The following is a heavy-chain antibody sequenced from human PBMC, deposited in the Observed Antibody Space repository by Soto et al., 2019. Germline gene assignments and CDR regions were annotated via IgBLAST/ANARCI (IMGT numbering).Heavy chain of an antibody. Sequence: QVQLVQSGAEVKKPGASVKVSCKASGYTFTSYAMHWVRQAPGQRLEWMGWINAGKGNTKYSQKFQGRVTITRDTSASTAYMELSSLRSEDTAVYYCARGPLLWGDVWGQGTTVTVSS. D-gene: IGHD3-10*01. V-gene: IGHV1-3*01. CDR2: INAGKGNT. J-gene: IGHJ6*02. CDR3: ARGPLLWGDV. CDR1: GYTFTSYA.